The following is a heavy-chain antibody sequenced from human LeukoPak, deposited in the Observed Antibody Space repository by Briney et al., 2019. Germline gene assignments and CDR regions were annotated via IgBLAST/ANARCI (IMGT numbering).Heavy chain of an antibody. Sequence: SETLSLTCAVYGGSFSGYYWSWIRQPPGKGLEWIGEINHSGSINYNPSLKSRVTISVDTSKNQFSLKLSSVTAADTAVYYCARAYYDFWSGYLYYFDYWGQGTLVTVSS. CDR2: INHSGSI. J-gene: IGHJ4*02. CDR1: GGSFSGYY. V-gene: IGHV4-34*01. D-gene: IGHD3-3*01. CDR3: ARAYYDFWSGYLYYFDY.